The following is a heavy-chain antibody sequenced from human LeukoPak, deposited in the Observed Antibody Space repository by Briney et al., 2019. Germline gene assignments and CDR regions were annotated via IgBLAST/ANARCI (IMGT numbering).Heavy chain of an antibody. Sequence: GASVKVSCKASGYTFTGYYMHWVRQAPGQGLEWMGGIIPIFDTATYAQKFQGRVTITADESMSTVYMELSSLRSEDTAVYYCARAMGYSSGWYPLDYWGRGTLVSVSS. J-gene: IGHJ4*02. CDR3: ARAMGYSSGWYPLDY. CDR2: IIPIFDTA. D-gene: IGHD6-13*01. CDR1: GYTFTGYY. V-gene: IGHV1-69*13.